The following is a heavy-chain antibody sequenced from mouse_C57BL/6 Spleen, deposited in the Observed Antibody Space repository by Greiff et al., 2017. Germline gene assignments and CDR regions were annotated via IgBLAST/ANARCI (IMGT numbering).Heavy chain of an antibody. V-gene: IGHV1-82*01. CDR3: AREENYGNFY. Sequence: QVQLQQSGPELVKPGASVKISCKASGYAFSSSWMNWVKQRPGKGLEWIGRIYPGDGDTNYNGKFKGKATLTADKSSSTAYMQLSSLTSEDSAVYFYAREENYGNFYWGQGTTLTVSS. CDR1: GYAFSSSW. D-gene: IGHD2-1*01. CDR2: IYPGDGDT. J-gene: IGHJ2*01.